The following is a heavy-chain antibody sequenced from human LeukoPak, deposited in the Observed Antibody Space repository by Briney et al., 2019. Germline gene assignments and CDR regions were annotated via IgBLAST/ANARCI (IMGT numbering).Heavy chain of an antibody. J-gene: IGHJ1*01. CDR3: AKSVRGYYDSSGYYYQGIFQH. D-gene: IGHD3-22*01. CDR2: ISGSGGST. V-gene: IGHV3-23*01. Sequence: GGSLRLSCAASGFTFSSYAMSWVRRAPGKGLEWVSAISGSGGSTYYADSVKGRFTISRDNSKNTLYLQMNSLRAEDTAVYYCAKSVRGYYDSSGYYYQGIFQHWGQGTLVTVSS. CDR1: GFTFSSYA.